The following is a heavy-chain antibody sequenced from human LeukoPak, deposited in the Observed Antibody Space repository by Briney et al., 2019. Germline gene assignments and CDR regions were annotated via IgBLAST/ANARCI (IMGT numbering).Heavy chain of an antibody. CDR2: ISGSAGST. Sequence: QPGGSLRLSCAASGFTFSDHYIDWVRQAPGKGLEWVSTISGSAGSTYYADSVKGRFTISRDNSKNTLYLQMNSLRAEDTAVYYCARGRGYYYGSGSYFKLRSFDYWGQGTLVTVSS. CDR1: GFTFSDHY. CDR3: ARGRGYYYGSGSYFKLRSFDY. V-gene: IGHV3-23*01. J-gene: IGHJ4*02. D-gene: IGHD3-10*01.